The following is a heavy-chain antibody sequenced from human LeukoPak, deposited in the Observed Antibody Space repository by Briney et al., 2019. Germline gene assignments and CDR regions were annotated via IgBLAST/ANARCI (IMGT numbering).Heavy chain of an antibody. CDR3: ARQDSSGWYWGGSYYFFY. CDR1: GGSISSSSYY. CDR2: IYYSGST. Sequence: SETLSLTCTVSGGSISSSSYYWGWIRQPPGKGLEWIGSIYYSGSTYYNPSLKSRVTISVDTSKNQFSLKLSSVTAADTAVYYCARQDSSGWYWGGSYYFFYWGQGTLVTVSS. D-gene: IGHD6-19*01. J-gene: IGHJ4*02. V-gene: IGHV4-39*01.